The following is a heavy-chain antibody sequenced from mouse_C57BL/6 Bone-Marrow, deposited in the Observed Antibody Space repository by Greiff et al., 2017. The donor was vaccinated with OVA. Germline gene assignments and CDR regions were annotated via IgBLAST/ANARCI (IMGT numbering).Heavy chain of an antibody. J-gene: IGHJ4*01. CDR1: GFTFSSYA. CDR2: ISDGGSYT. CDR3: ARDEVPIYFSMDY. V-gene: IGHV5-4*01. Sequence: EVQVVESGGGLVKPGGSLKLSCAASGFTFSSYAMSWVRQTPEKRLEWVATISDGGSYTYYPDNVKGRFTISRDNAKINLYLQMSHLKSEDTAMYYCARDEVPIYFSMDYWGQGTSVTVSS. D-gene: IGHD6-5*01.